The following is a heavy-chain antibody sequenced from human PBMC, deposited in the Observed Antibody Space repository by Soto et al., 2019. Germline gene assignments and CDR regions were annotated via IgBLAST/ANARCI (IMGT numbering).Heavy chain of an antibody. J-gene: IGHJ3*02. D-gene: IGHD5-18*01. Sequence: QVQLVESGGGVVQPGWSLRLSCAASGFTFSRNAMHWVRQAPGKGLEWVAVISYDGRSKYYADSVKGRFTISRDNSKNTLYLQMNSLRAEDTAVYYCARQIDPAMPTDAFDIWGQGTMVTVSS. V-gene: IGHV3-30*04. CDR2: ISYDGRSK. CDR1: GFTFSRNA. CDR3: ARQIDPAMPTDAFDI.